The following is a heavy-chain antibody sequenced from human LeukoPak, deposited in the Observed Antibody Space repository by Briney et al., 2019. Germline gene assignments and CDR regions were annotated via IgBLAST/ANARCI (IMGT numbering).Heavy chain of an antibody. CDR1: GYSISSGYY. Sequence: SSETLSLTCAVSGYSISSGYYWGCIRQPPGKGQEWTGSIYHSGGTYYIPSLKSRVTISVDTSKNQFSLKLSCVSAADTAVYYCAGTYYYSSGYIFDYWGQGTLVTVSS. CDR2: IYHSGGT. V-gene: IGHV4-38-2*01. D-gene: IGHD3-22*01. CDR3: AGTYYYSSGYIFDY. J-gene: IGHJ4*02.